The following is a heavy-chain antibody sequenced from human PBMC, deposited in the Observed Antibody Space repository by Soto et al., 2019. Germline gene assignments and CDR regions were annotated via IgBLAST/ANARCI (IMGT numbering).Heavy chain of an antibody. CDR1: GFTFSSYA. D-gene: IGHD2-2*01. CDR3: AKSDCSSTSSRCPYYMDV. CDR2: ISGSGGST. V-gene: IGHV3-23*01. J-gene: IGHJ6*03. Sequence: GGSLRISCAASGFTFSSYAMSWVRQAPGKGLEWVSAISGSGGSTYYADSVKGRFTISRDNSKNTLYLQMNSMRAEDTAVYYCAKSDCSSTSSRCPYYMDVWGKGTTVTVSS.